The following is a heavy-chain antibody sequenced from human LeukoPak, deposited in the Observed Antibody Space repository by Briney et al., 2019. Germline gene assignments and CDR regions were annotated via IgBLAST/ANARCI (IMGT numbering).Heavy chain of an antibody. CDR2: INHSGST. D-gene: IGHD4-17*01. V-gene: IGHV4-34*01. CDR3: AGTVTQAERWTFDI. CDR1: GGSFSGYY. J-gene: IGHJ3*02. Sequence: NPSETLSLTCAVYGGSFSGYYWSWIRQPPGKGLEWIGEINHSGSTYYNPSLKSRVTISVDTSKNQFSLKLSSVTAADTAVYYCAGTVTQAERWTFDIWGQGTMVTVSS.